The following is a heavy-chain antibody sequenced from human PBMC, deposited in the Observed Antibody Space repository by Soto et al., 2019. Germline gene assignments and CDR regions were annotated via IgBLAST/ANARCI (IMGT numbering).Heavy chain of an antibody. Sequence: PSETLSLTCAVYGGSFSGYYWSWIRQPPGKGLEWSGEINHSGSTNYNPSLKSRVTISVDTSKNQFSLKLSSVTAADTAVYYCARGKERTYYDILTGLATGNWFDPWGQGTLVTVSS. CDR3: ARGKERTYYDILTGLATGNWFDP. D-gene: IGHD3-9*01. V-gene: IGHV4-34*01. J-gene: IGHJ5*02. CDR2: INHSGST. CDR1: GGSFSGYY.